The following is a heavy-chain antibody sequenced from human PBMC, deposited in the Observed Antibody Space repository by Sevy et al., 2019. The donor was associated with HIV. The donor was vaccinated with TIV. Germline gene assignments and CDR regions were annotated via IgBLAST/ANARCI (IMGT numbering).Heavy chain of an antibody. D-gene: IGHD6-19*01. CDR2: IIPIFGTA. J-gene: IGHJ4*02. CDR3: VSKSVAGTFDY. CDR1: GGTFSSYA. Sequence: ASVKVSCKASGGTFSSYAISWVRQAPGQGLEWMGGIIPIFGTANYAQKFQGRVTITADESTSTAYMELSSLRSEDMAVYYCVSKSVAGTFDYWGQGTLVTVSS. V-gene: IGHV1-69*13.